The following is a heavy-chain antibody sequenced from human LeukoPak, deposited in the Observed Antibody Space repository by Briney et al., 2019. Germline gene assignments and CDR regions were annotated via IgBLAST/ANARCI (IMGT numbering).Heavy chain of an antibody. CDR2: ISGSGGST. D-gene: IGHD4-17*01. CDR1: GFIFSSYA. V-gene: IGHV3-23*01. Sequence: PGGSLRLSCAASGFIFSSYAMSWVRQAPGKGLEWVSAISGSGGSTYYADSVKGRFTISRDNSKNTLYLQMNSLRAEDTAVYYCAREEVMNSTVTFDYWGQGTLVTVSS. J-gene: IGHJ4*02. CDR3: AREEVMNSTVTFDY.